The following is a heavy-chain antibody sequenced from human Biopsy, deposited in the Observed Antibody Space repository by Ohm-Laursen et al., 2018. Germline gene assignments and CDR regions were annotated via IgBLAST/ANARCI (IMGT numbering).Heavy chain of an antibody. CDR1: EFIFSRFW. Sequence: SLRLSCAASEFIFSRFWMYWVRQAPGKGLVWVSRINSDGSSTNYADAVRGRFTISRDNAKNCLYLQMNSLRTQDTALYYCARDGGVSYFGLDVWGLGTTATVSS. V-gene: IGHV3-74*01. D-gene: IGHD3-16*01. CDR3: ARDGGVSYFGLDV. CDR2: INSDGSST. J-gene: IGHJ6*02.